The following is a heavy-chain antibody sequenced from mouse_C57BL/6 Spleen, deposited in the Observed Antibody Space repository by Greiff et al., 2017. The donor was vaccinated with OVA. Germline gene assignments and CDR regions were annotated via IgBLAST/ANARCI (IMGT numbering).Heavy chain of an antibody. CDR1: GYTFTSYW. CDR3: ARWYYGSSYNFDY. J-gene: IGHJ2*01. CDR2: IHPNSGST. D-gene: IGHD1-1*01. V-gene: IGHV1-64*01. Sequence: QVQLQQPGAELVKPGASVKLSCKASGYTFTSYWMHWVKQRPGQGLEWIGMIHPNSGSTNYNEKFKSKATLTVDKSSSTAYMQLSSLTSEDSAVYYCARWYYGSSYNFDYWGQCTTLTVSS.